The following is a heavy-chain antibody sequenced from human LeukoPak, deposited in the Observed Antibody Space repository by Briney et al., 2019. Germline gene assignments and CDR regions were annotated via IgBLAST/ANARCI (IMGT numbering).Heavy chain of an antibody. Sequence: GSLRLSCAASGFTFSSYGMHWVRQAPGKGVEWVAVIWYDGSNKYYADSVKGRFTISRDNSKNTLYLQMNSLRAEDTAVYYCAKDRGASCYNIFDYWGQGTLVTVSS. D-gene: IGHD2-2*02. V-gene: IGHV3-33*06. CDR3: AKDRGASCYNIFDY. CDR1: GFTFSSYG. J-gene: IGHJ4*02. CDR2: IWYDGSNK.